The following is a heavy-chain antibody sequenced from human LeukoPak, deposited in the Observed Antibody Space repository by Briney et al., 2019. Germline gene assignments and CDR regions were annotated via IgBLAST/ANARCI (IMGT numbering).Heavy chain of an antibody. D-gene: IGHD6-19*01. Sequence: SETLSLTCTVSGGSISSSSYYWGWIRLPPGKGLEWIGSIYYSGSTYYNPSLKSRVTISVDTSKNQFSLKLSSVTAADTAVYYCARAPIRSGWYWGVDYWGQGTLVTVSS. CDR3: ARAPIRSGWYWGVDY. CDR1: GGSISSSSYY. V-gene: IGHV4-39*01. CDR2: IYYSGST. J-gene: IGHJ4*02.